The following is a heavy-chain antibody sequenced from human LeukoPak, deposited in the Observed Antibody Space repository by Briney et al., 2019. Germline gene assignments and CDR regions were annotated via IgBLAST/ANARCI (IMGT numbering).Heavy chain of an antibody. CDR3: ARLPTGGSYYPY. V-gene: IGHV4-59*01. CDR2: IYYSGST. Sequence: PSETLSLTCTVSGGSISSYYWSWIRQPPGKGLEWIGYIYYSGSTNYNPSLKSRVTISVDTSKNHFSLKLSSVTAADTAVYYCARLPTGGSYYPYWGHRTLVTVSS. CDR1: GGSISSYY. D-gene: IGHD1-26*01. J-gene: IGHJ4*01.